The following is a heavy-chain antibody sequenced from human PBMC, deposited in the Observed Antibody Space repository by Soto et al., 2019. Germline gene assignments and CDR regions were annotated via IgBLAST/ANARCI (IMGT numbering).Heavy chain of an antibody. V-gene: IGHV4-59*01. CDR1: GGSISSNY. J-gene: IGHJ4*02. D-gene: IGHD6-13*01. CDR3: ARYRREAVAGYTLDN. Sequence: SETLSLTCTVSGGSISSNYWTWIRQPPGKGLEWIGYVYNSGSTNYNPSLKSRVTISEDTSKSQFSLKVNSMTAADTAVHYCARYRREAVAGYTLDNWGQGILDTVSS. CDR2: VYNSGST.